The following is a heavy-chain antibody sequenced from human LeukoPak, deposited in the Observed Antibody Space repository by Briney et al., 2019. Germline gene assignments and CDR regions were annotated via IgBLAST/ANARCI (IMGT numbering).Heavy chain of an antibody. Sequence: GGSLRLSCAASGFTFRNYWMHWVRQAPGKGLVWVSRINHDGTGPTYADSVKGRFTISRDNAKNTLYLQMNSLRAEDTAVYYCARAPYTTGRGYYFDSWGQGTLVTVSS. CDR3: ARAPYTTGRGYYFDS. D-gene: IGHD2/OR15-2a*01. J-gene: IGHJ4*02. V-gene: IGHV3-74*01. CDR2: INHDGTGP. CDR1: GFTFRNYW.